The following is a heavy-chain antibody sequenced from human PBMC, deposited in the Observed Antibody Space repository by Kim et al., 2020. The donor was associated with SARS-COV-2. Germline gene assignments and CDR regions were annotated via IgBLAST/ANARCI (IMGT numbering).Heavy chain of an antibody. CDR2: GST. Sequence: GSTNSNPHLKSRVTISVDKSKTQFSLKLSSVTAADTAVYYCARGYDAFDIWGQGTMVTVSS. CDR3: ARGYDAFDI. D-gene: IGHD2-15*01. V-gene: IGHV4-4*02. J-gene: IGHJ3*02.